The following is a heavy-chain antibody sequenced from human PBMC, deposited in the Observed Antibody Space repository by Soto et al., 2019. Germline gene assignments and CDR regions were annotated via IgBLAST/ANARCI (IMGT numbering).Heavy chain of an antibody. CDR3: ARGVCSSTSCYLIDY. V-gene: IGHV4-34*01. Sequence: ETLSLTCAVYAGSFSGDYWSWIRQPPGKGLEWIGEINHSGSTNYNPSLKSRVTISVDTSKNQFSLKLSSVTAADTAVYYCARGVCSSTSCYLIDYWGQGTLVTVSS. CDR1: AGSFSGDY. CDR2: INHSGST. D-gene: IGHD2-2*01. J-gene: IGHJ4*02.